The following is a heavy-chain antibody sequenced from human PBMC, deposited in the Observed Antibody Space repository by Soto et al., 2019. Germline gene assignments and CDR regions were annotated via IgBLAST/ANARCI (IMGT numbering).Heavy chain of an antibody. CDR2: MSYDGTNT. CDR1: GFMFSSYA. J-gene: IGHJ4*01. CDR3: ARDPSPYTSGWYGIDF. V-gene: IGHV3-30-3*01. D-gene: IGHD6-19*01. Sequence: GGSLRLSCTASGFMFSSYAMLWVRQAPGKGLEWVAAMSYDGTNTYYADSVKGRFTISRDNSKNTLFLQMSSLTADDSAVYYCARDPSPYTSGWYGIDFWGLGTLVTVSS.